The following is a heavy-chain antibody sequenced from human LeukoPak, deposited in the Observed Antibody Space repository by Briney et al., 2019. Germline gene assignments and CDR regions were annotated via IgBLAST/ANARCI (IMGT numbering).Heavy chain of an antibody. V-gene: IGHV4-59*01. CDR1: GGSISSYY. Sequence: SETLSLTCTVSGGSISSYYWSWIRQPPGKGLEWIGYIYYSGSTNYNPSLTSRVTISVDTSKNQFSLKLSSVTAADTAVYYCARVRLGRGTFFDYWGQGTLVTVSS. CDR3: ARVRLGRGTFFDY. J-gene: IGHJ4*02. D-gene: IGHD2-15*01. CDR2: IYYSGST.